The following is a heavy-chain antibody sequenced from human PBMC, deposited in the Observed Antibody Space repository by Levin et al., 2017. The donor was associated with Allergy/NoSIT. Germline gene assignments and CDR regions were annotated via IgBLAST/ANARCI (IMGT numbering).Heavy chain of an antibody. CDR1: GGSISSSSYY. J-gene: IGHJ4*02. CDR2: IYYSGST. Sequence: SETLSLTCTVSGGSISSSSYYWGWIRQPPGKGLEWIGSIYYSGSTYYNPSLKSRVTISVDTSKNQFSLKLSSVTAADTAVYYCATLHSYSSSWYFMGGYFDYWGQGTLVTVSS. V-gene: IGHV4-39*01. D-gene: IGHD6-13*01. CDR3: ATLHSYSSSWYFMGGYFDY.